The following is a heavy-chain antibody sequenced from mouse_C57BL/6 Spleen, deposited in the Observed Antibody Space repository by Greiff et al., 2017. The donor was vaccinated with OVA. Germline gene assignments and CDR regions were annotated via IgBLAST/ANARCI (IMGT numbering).Heavy chain of an antibody. CDR3: ARRGPDSSGPFAY. D-gene: IGHD3-2*02. V-gene: IGHV1-50*01. Sequence: QVQLQQPGAELVKPGASVKLSCKASGYTFTSYWMQWVKQRPGQGLEWIGEIDPSDSSTNYNQKFKGKATLTVDTSSSTAYMQLSSLTSEDSAVYYCARRGPDSSGPFAYWGQGTLVTVSA. CDR2: IDPSDSST. J-gene: IGHJ3*01. CDR1: GYTFTSYW.